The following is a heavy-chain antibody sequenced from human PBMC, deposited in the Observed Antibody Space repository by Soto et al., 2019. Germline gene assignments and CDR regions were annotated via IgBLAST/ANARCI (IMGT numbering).Heavy chain of an antibody. J-gene: IGHJ4*02. CDR1: GFTFSSYA. CDR3: AKVVGWSSGTGALYYFDY. V-gene: IGHV3-23*01. D-gene: IGHD6-13*01. CDR2: ISGSGGST. Sequence: GGSLRLSCAASGFTFSSYAMSWVRQAPGKGLEWVSAISGSGGSTYYADSVKGRFTISRDNSKNTLYLQMNSLRAEDTAVYYCAKVVGWSSGTGALYYFDYWGQGTLVTVSS.